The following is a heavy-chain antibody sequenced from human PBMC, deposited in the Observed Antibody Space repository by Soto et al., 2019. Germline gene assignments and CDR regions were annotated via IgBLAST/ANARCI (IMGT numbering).Heavy chain of an antibody. V-gene: IGHV4-59*08. Sequence: QVQLQESDPRLVKPSETLSLTCTVSGGALRGYYCSWFPQPPGKGLEWVGYIKYSGDTYYNPSLESGVTRSVDTSKSLESLMLNSLTATGTAGYYGARQGHGGLRGLVDVWGQWTRVTVSS. D-gene: IGHD3-10*01. CDR3: ARQGHGGLRGLVDV. J-gene: IGHJ6*01. CDR2: IKYSGDT. CDR1: GGALRGYY.